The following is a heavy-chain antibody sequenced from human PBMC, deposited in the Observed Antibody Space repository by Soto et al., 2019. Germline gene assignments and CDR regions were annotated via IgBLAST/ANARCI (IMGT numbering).Heavy chain of an antibody. CDR1: GGSFSGYY. Sequence: SETLSLTCAVYGGSFSGYYWSWIRQPPGKGLDWIGEINDSGSTNYNPSLKSRVTISVDTSRNQFSLKLSSVTAADTAVYYCASRGDYFDISGDVLDIWGQGTMVTVSS. CDR2: INDSGST. D-gene: IGHD3-22*01. J-gene: IGHJ3*02. V-gene: IGHV4-34*01. CDR3: ASRGDYFDISGDVLDI.